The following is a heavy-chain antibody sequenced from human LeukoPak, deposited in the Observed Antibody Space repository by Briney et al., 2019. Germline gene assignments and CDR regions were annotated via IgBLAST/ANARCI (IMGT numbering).Heavy chain of an antibody. CDR3: AREGTDLYNWFDP. Sequence: SETLSLTCTVSGGSISSGDYYWSWIRQPPGKGLEWIGYIYYSGSTNYNPSLKSRVTISVDTSKNQFSLKLSSVTAADTAVYYCAREGTDLYNWFDPWGQGTLVTVSS. CDR2: IYYSGST. V-gene: IGHV4-61*08. CDR1: GGSISSGDYY. J-gene: IGHJ5*02.